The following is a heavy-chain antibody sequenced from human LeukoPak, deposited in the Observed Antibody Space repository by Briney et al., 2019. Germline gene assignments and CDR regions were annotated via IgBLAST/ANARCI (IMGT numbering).Heavy chain of an antibody. CDR1: GFTFSSYA. CDR2: ISGSGGST. V-gene: IGHV3-23*01. Sequence: GGSLRLSCAARGFTFSSYAMSWVRQAPGKGLEWVSAISGSGGSTYYADSVKGRFTISRDNSKNTLYLQMNSLRAEDTAVYYCAKYRRIAAAGNYFDYWGQGTLVTVSS. CDR3: AKYRRIAAAGNYFDY. J-gene: IGHJ4*02. D-gene: IGHD6-13*01.